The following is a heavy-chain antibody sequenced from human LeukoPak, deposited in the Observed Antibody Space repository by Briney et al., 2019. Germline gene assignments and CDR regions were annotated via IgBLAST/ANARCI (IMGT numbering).Heavy chain of an antibody. Sequence: GASVKVSCKASGYTFTNYPIHWVRQAPGQGLEWMGWINGGNGNTQYSQKFQGRVTITRDTSASAAYMELSSLRFEDTAVYYCARRGMVPNLDYWGQGTLLTVSS. J-gene: IGHJ4*02. CDR1: GYTFTNYP. D-gene: IGHD2-8*01. V-gene: IGHV1-3*01. CDR2: INGGNGNT. CDR3: ARRGMVPNLDY.